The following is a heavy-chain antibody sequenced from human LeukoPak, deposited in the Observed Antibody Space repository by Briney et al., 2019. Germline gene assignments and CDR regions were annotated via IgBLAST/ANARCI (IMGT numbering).Heavy chain of an antibody. CDR3: ARDVHGDYGSGWFDP. CDR2: IMPLFGTA. D-gene: IGHD4-17*01. V-gene: IGHV1-69*05. J-gene: IGHJ5*02. CDR1: GGTFNNSA. Sequence: SVKVSCKTSGGTFNNSAISWVRQAPGQGLEWLGGIMPLFGTAGYAQKFQGRVTITKDESTRTVYLELTSLTSDDTAVYYCARDVHGDYGSGWFDPWGPGTLVSVSS.